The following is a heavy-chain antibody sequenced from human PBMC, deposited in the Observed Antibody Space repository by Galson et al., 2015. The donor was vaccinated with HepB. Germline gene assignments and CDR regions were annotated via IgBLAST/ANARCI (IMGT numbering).Heavy chain of an antibody. CDR2: INPSGGST. J-gene: IGHJ4*02. V-gene: IGHV1-46*03. CDR1: GYTFTSYY. Sequence: SVKVSCKASGYTFTSYYMHWVRQAPGQGLEWMGIINPSGGSTSYAQKFQGGVTMTRDTSTSTVYMELSSLRSEDTAVYYCASWIVDGSYEGALCFWGQGTLVTVSS. CDR3: ASWIVDGSYEGALCF. D-gene: IGHD1-26*01.